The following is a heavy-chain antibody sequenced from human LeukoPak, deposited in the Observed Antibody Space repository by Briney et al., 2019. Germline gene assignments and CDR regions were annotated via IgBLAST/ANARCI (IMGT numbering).Heavy chain of an antibody. CDR2: ISYDGTNK. CDR1: GFTFSTYG. V-gene: IGHV3-30*18. Sequence: GRSLRLSCTASGFTFSTYGMHWVRQAPGKGLEWVALISYDGTNKYYADSVKGRFTISRDNSKNTLYLQMNSLSADDTAVCYCAKGEDSSGWYYFDYWGQGTLVTVSS. J-gene: IGHJ4*02. CDR3: AKGEDSSGWYYFDY. D-gene: IGHD6-19*01.